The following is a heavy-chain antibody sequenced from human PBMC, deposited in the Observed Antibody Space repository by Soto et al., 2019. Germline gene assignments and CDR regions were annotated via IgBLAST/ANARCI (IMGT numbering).Heavy chain of an antibody. CDR3: AAEDRCEILLLDTFAD. CDR2: INPNSGGT. V-gene: IGHV1-2*02. Sequence: ASVKVSCKASGYTFTGYYMHWVRQAPGQGLEWMGWINPNSGGTNYAQKFQGRVTMTRDTSISTAYMELSSLRSEDTAVYYCAAEDRCEILLLDTFADSGQGTRVTVAS. D-gene: IGHD3-10*01. CDR1: GYTFTGYY. J-gene: IGHJ4*02.